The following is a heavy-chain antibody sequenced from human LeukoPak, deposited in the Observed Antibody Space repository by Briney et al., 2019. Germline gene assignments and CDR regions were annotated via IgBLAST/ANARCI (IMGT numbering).Heavy chain of an antibody. D-gene: IGHD3-10*01. Sequence: GGSLRLSCAASGFTFSTYGMHWVRQAPGKGPEWVAFIRYDGSNKYYADSVKGRFTVSRDNYKNTLYLQMNSLRGDDAAVYNCAKDRYGSGSTPDYWGQGTLVIVSS. V-gene: IGHV3-30*02. J-gene: IGHJ4*02. CDR1: GFTFSTYG. CDR3: AKDRYGSGSTPDY. CDR2: IRYDGSNK.